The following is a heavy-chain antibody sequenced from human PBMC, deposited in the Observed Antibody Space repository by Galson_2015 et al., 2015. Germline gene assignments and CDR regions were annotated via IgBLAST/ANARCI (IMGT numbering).Heavy chain of an antibody. Sequence: SLRLSCAASGFTFSSYWMSWVRQAPGKGLEWVANIKQDGSNKYYADSVKGRFTISRDNSKNTLYLQMNSLRAEDTAVYYCAKESGYCSSTSCYTGGHFDYWGQGTLVTVSS. CDR1: GFTFSSYW. D-gene: IGHD2-2*02. CDR2: IKQDGSNK. J-gene: IGHJ4*02. CDR3: AKESGYCSSTSCYTGGHFDY. V-gene: IGHV3-7*01.